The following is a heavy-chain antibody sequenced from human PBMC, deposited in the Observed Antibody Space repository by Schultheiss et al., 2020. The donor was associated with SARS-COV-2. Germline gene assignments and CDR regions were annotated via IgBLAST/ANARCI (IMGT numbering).Heavy chain of an antibody. V-gene: IGHV3-23*01. CDR1: GFTFSSYA. Sequence: GESLKISCADSGFTFSSYAMSWVRQAPGKGLEWVSAISGSGGSTYYADSVKGRFTISRDNSKNTLYLQMNSLRAEDTAVYYCAKDHDVVVPAAILDHWGQGTLVTVSS. J-gene: IGHJ4*02. CDR2: ISGSGGST. D-gene: IGHD2-2*02. CDR3: AKDHDVVVPAAILDH.